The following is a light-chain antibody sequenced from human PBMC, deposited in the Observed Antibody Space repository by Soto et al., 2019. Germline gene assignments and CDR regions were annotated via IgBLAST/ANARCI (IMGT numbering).Light chain of an antibody. J-gene: IGKJ2*01. CDR1: QSVRNNY. CDR2: GAS. Sequence: EILLTQSPSTLSLSPGERATLSCRASQSVRNNYLAWYRQQRPGQAPRLLIYGASGRATGIPDRFSGSGSGTDFTLTISRLEPEDFAEYYCQQYGSSPYTFGQGTKLEI. V-gene: IGKV3-20*01. CDR3: QQYGSSPYT.